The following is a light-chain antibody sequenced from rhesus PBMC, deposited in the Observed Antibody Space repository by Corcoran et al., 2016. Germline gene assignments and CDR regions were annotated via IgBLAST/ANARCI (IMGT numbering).Light chain of an antibody. V-gene: IGKV1S16*01. CDR2: YTS. CDR1: QGIYNY. J-gene: IGKJ4*01. CDR3: QQQHIHPPS. Sequence: DIQMTQSPSTLSASVGDTVTITCRASQGIYNYLAWDQQKPGKAPKPLMYYTSSLKSGVPSRFSGSGSGTDFTLTFRSLQPDDFATYYFQQQHIHPPSFGGGTKVEIK.